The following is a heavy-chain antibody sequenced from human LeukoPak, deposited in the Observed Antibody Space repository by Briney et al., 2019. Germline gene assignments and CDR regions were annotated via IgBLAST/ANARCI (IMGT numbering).Heavy chain of an antibody. J-gene: IGHJ4*02. CDR3: ARAVPLWFGELLLDY. CDR2: ISYDGSNK. CDR1: GFTFSSYA. Sequence: GRSLRLLCAASGFTFSSYAMHWVRQAPGKGLEGVAVISYDGSNKYYADSVKGRFTISRHNSKNTLYLQVNSLRAEDTAVYYCARAVPLWFGELLLDYWGQGTLVTVSS. D-gene: IGHD3-10*01. V-gene: IGHV3-30*04.